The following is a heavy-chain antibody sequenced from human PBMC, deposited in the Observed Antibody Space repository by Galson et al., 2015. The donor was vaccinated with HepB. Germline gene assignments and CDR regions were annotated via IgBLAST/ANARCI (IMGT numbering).Heavy chain of an antibody. CDR3: ATNVEMTPTFTY. D-gene: IGHD5-24*01. J-gene: IGHJ4*02. CDR1: GYIFTNYR. V-gene: IGHV5-51*03. Sequence: QSGAEVKKPGESLKISCKSSGYIFTNYRIGWGRQMPGKGLEWMGLIFPLNFDTRYNPSFQGQVTISADKSISTAYLEWSSLKASDTAMYYCATNVEMTPTFTYWGQGTLVTVSS. CDR2: IFPLNFDT.